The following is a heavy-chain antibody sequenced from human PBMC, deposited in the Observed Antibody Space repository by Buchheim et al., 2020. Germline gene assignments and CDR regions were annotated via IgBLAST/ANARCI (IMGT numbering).Heavy chain of an antibody. D-gene: IGHD3-3*01. CDR1: GGSISSYY. CDR2: IYYSGST. V-gene: IGHV4-59*08. CDR3: ASSTYYDFWSGYLGYYYYGMDV. Sequence: QVQLQESGPGLVKPSETLSLTCTVSGGSISSYYWSWIRQPPGKGLEWIGYIYYSGSTNYNPSPKSRVTISVDTSKNQFSLKLSSVTAADTAVYYCASSTYYDFWSGYLGYYYYGMDVWGQGTT. J-gene: IGHJ6*02.